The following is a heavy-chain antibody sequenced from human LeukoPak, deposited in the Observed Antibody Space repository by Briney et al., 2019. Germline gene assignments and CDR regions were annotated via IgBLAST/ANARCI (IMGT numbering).Heavy chain of an antibody. Sequence: ASVKVSCKASGGTFSSYAISWVRQAPGQGLEWMGGIIPIFGTANYAQKFQGRVTITADKSTSTAYMELSSLRSEDTAVYCCARLGYGTDAGDDFDYWGQGTLVTVSS. D-gene: IGHD4-17*01. CDR1: GGTFSSYA. V-gene: IGHV1-69*06. CDR3: ARLGYGTDAGDDFDY. CDR2: IIPIFGTA. J-gene: IGHJ4*02.